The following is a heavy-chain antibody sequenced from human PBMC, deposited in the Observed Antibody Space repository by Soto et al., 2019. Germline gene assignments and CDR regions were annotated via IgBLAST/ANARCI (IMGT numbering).Heavy chain of an antibody. J-gene: IGHJ6*03. CDR1: GFTVSSNY. Sequence: GGSLRLSCAASGFTVSSNYMSWVRQAPGKGLEWVSVIYSGGSTYYADSVKGRFTISRDNSKNTLYLQMNSLRAEDTAVYYCARDFQLWPTYYYYYMDVWGKGTTVTVSS. D-gene: IGHD5-18*01. V-gene: IGHV3-66*01. CDR2: IYSGGST. CDR3: ARDFQLWPTYYYYYMDV.